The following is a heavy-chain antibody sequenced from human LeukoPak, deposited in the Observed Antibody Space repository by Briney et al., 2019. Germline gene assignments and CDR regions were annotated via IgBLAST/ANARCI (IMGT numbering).Heavy chain of an antibody. CDR3: TRGTVTTRYFDY. CDR1: GGSISGYY. CDR2: IYYSGST. Sequence: SETLSLTCTVSGGSISGYYWSWIRQPPGKGLEWIGFIYYSGSTKYNPSLKSRVTISVDTSKNQFSLKLTSVTAADTAVYYCTRGTVTTRYFDYWGQGALVTVSS. D-gene: IGHD4-11*01. V-gene: IGHV4-59*08. J-gene: IGHJ4*02.